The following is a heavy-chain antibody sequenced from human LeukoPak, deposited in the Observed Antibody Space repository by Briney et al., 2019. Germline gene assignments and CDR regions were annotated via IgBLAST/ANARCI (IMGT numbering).Heavy chain of an antibody. CDR1: GFTFSSYA. J-gene: IGHJ6*02. CDR3: ARDDIADRPYYGMDV. V-gene: IGHV3-30*04. D-gene: IGHD6-6*01. CDR2: ISYDGRNK. Sequence: GGSLRLSCAASGFTFSSYAMHWVGQAPGKGLEWVAVISYDGRNKYYADSVKGRFTISKDNFKNTLYLQMKSLRAEDTAVYYCARDDIADRPYYGMDVWGQGTTVTVSS.